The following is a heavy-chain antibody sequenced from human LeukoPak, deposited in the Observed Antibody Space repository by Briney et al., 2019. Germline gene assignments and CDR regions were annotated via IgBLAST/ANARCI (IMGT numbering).Heavy chain of an antibody. V-gene: IGHV4-59*01. Sequence: SETLSLTCTVSGGSISSYYWSWIRQPPGKVLEWIGYIYYSGSTNYNPSLKSRVTISVDTSRNQFSLKLSSVTAADTAVYYCARGEVAVAGYYYYGMDVWGQGTTVTVSS. CDR2: IYYSGST. D-gene: IGHD6-19*01. CDR3: ARGEVAVAGYYYYGMDV. CDR1: GGSISSYY. J-gene: IGHJ6*02.